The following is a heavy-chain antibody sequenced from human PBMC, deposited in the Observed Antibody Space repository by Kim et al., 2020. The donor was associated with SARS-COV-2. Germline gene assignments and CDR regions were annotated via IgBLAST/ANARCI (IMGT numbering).Heavy chain of an antibody. J-gene: IGHJ4*02. Sequence: GGSLRLSCAASGFTFSAYGMSWVRQAPGRGLECVSVIYSGASDTNSAESVRGRFTISRDNSKNTLYLQMNSLRAEDTAVYYCVSRGVWSGYGHLYYWGQGTLVTVSS. V-gene: IGHV3-23*03. CDR3: VSRGVWSGYGHLYY. CDR1: GFTFSAYG. D-gene: IGHD3-3*01. CDR2: IYSGASDT.